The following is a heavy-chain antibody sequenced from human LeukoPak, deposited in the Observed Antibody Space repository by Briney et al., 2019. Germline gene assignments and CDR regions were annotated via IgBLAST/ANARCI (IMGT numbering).Heavy chain of an antibody. CDR3: ARGVSLGYYDSSGYSEYYLDY. Sequence: SETLSLTCTISGGSISSYYWSWIRQPAGKGLEWIGRIYTSGSTNYNPSLKSRVTMSVDTSKNQFSLKLSSVTAADTAVYYCARGVSLGYYDSSGYSEYYLDYWGQGTLVTVSS. CDR2: IYTSGST. D-gene: IGHD3-22*01. CDR1: GGSISSYY. J-gene: IGHJ4*02. V-gene: IGHV4-4*07.